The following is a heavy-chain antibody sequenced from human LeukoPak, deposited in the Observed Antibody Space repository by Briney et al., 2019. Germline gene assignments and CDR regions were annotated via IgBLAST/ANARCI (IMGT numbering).Heavy chain of an antibody. Sequence: SETLSLTCTVSGGSISSYHWSWIRQPPGKGLERIGYNFYSGSANYKPSLKSRVTISLDTSKNQFSLSLSSVTAADTAVYYCARDSGTGTDYWGQGPLVTVSS. CDR2: NFYSGSA. J-gene: IGHJ4*02. CDR3: ARDSGTGTDY. CDR1: GGSISSYH. V-gene: IGHV4-59*01. D-gene: IGHD1-26*01.